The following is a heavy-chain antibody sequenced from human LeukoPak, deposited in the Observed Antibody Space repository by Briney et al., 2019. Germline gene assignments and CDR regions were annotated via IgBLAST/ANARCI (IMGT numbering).Heavy chain of an antibody. CDR3: ASDLITLFQTDY. J-gene: IGHJ4*02. CDR2: INPNSGGT. Sequence: GASVKVSCKASGYTCTGYYMHWVRQAPGQGLEWMGWINPNSGGTNYAQEFQGKVTMTRDTSISTAYMELSRLRSDDTAVYYCASDLITLFQTDYWGQGTLVTVSS. D-gene: IGHD2-21*01. V-gene: IGHV1-2*02. CDR1: GYTCTGYY.